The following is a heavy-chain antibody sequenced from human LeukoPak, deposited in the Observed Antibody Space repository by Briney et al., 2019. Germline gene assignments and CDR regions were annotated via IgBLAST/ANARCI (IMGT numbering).Heavy chain of an antibody. CDR2: ISSNGGST. J-gene: IGHJ4*02. CDR3: ARGYRQLVPPYFGY. Sequence: PGGSLRLSCAASGSTFSSYAMHWVRQAPGEGLEYGSAISSNGGSTYYANSVKGRFTISRDNSKNTLYLQMGSLRAEDMAVYYCARGYRQLVPPYFGYWGQGTLVTVSS. V-gene: IGHV3-64*01. D-gene: IGHD6-13*01. CDR1: GSTFSSYA.